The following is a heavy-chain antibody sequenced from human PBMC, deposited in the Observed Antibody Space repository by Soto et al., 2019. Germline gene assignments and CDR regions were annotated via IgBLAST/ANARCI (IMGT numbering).Heavy chain of an antibody. CDR3: TTVTTVDYYFDY. CDR2: IRKKTNSYTT. J-gene: IGHJ4*02. D-gene: IGHD4-17*01. V-gene: IGHV3-72*01. Sequence: GGSLRLSCAASGLTFSDRYMDWVRQAPGKGLEWVGRIRKKTNSYTTEYAASVKGRFIISRDDSTNSLYLQMSSLKTEDTAVYYCTTVTTVDYYFDYWGQGTLVTVSS. CDR1: GLTFSDRY.